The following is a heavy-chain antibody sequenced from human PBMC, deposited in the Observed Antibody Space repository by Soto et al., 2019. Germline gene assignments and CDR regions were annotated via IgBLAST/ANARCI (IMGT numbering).Heavy chain of an antibody. J-gene: IGHJ4*02. CDR1: GFAFSVAV. V-gene: IGHV3-73*01. Sequence: GSLRLSCEAAGFAFSVAVVHWVRQASGKGLEWVGRIRNKGNNYATAYTASVKGRFTISRDDSKNTVYLQMNSLKIDDTAVYYCTSRRDWTAVDPLDSWGLGTLVTVSS. CDR2: IRNKGNNYAT. CDR3: TSRRDWTAVDPLDS. D-gene: IGHD5-18*01.